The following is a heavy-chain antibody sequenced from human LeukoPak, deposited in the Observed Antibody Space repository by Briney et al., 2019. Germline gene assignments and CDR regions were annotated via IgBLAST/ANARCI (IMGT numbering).Heavy chain of an antibody. Sequence: SETLSLTCTVSGGAINNYYWSWIRQSAGKGLEWIGRVYSSGTTNYNPSLKSRVTISIDKSKKQFSLNLKSVTAADTAVYYCARYSGSESGFDYWGQGTLVSVSS. J-gene: IGHJ4*02. CDR2: VYSSGTT. V-gene: IGHV4-4*07. D-gene: IGHD1-26*01. CDR3: ARYSGSESGFDY. CDR1: GGAINNYY.